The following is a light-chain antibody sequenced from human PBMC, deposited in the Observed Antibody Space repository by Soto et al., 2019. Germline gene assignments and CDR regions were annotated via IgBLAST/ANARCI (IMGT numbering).Light chain of an antibody. V-gene: IGKV1-12*01. CDR3: QQANSFPIT. CDR2: EEI. Sequence: DIPMTQSPSSVSASVGDTVTITCRASQGLKFLAWYQQKTGKAPKIMIYEEINLQSGVPPRLSGSGSGTDLNLTISRLQPEDFATYFCQQANSFPITCGQGTRLEIK. J-gene: IGKJ5*01. CDR1: QGLKF.